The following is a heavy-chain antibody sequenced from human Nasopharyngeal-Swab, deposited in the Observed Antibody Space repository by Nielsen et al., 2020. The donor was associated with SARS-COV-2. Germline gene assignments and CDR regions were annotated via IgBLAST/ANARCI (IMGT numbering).Heavy chain of an antibody. CDR2: TSYDGGNK. D-gene: IGHD2-21*01. Sequence: VRQAPGKGLEWVAVTSYDGGNKYYADSVKGRFTISRDNSKNTLYLQMNSLRAEDTAVYYCAKDQSINWFDPWGQGTLVTVSS. J-gene: IGHJ5*02. CDR3: AKDQSINWFDP. V-gene: IGHV3-30*18.